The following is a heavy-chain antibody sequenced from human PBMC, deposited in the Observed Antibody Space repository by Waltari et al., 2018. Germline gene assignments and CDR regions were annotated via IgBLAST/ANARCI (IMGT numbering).Heavy chain of an antibody. J-gene: IGHJ4*02. V-gene: IGHV4-39*07. D-gene: IGHD3-10*01. CDR3: ARVSFFPRSYSTYYFDY. Sequence: QLQLQESGPGLVKPSETLSLTCTVSGGSISSSSYYWGWIRQPPGKGLEWIGSIYYSGSTSYNPSLKSRVTISVDTSKNQFSLKLSSVTAADTAVYYCARVSFFPRSYSTYYFDYWGQGTLVTVSS. CDR1: GGSISSSSYY. CDR2: IYYSGST.